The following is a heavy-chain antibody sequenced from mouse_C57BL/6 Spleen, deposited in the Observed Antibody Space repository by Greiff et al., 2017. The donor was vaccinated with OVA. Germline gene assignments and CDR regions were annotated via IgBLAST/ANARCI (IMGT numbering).Heavy chain of an antibody. CDR2: ISSGGSYT. J-gene: IGHJ2*01. CDR3: ARHPYDYDGYYFDY. CDR1: GFTFSSYG. D-gene: IGHD2-4*01. Sequence: EVKLQESGGDLVKPGGSLKLSCAASGFTFSSYGMSWVRQTPDKRLEWVATISSGGSYTYYPDSVKGRFTISRDNAKNTLYLQMSSLKSEDTAMYYCARHPYDYDGYYFDYWGQGTTLTVSS. V-gene: IGHV5-6*01.